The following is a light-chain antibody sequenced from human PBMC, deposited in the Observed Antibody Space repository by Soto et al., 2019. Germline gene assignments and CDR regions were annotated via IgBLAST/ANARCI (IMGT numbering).Light chain of an antibody. Sequence: QSVLTQPPSVSAAPGQKVTISCSGSSSNIGGNSVSWYQQLPGTAPKLLIYDDNKRPSGIPDRFSGSKSGTSATLGISGLQTGDEADYYCGTWDSSLSAQVFGTGTKVTV. V-gene: IGLV1-51*01. J-gene: IGLJ1*01. CDR3: GTWDSSLSAQV. CDR1: SSNIGGNS. CDR2: DDN.